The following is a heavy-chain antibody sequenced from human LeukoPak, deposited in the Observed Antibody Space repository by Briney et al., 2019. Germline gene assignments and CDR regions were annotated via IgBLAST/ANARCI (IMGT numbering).Heavy chain of an antibody. Sequence: ASVKVSCKASGYTFTSYGISWVRQAPGQGLEWMGIINPSGGSTSYAQKFQGRVTMTRDMSTSTVYMELSSLRSEDTAVYYCARLAADYGDYGPFDYWGQGTLVTVSS. V-gene: IGHV1-46*01. CDR3: ARLAADYGDYGPFDY. D-gene: IGHD4-17*01. CDR2: INPSGGST. CDR1: GYTFTSYG. J-gene: IGHJ4*02.